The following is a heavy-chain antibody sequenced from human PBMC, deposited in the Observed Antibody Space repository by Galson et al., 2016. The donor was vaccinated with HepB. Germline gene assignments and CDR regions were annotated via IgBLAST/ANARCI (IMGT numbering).Heavy chain of an antibody. J-gene: IGHJ4*02. D-gene: IGHD6-19*01. Sequence: CAISGDSVSSNGPTWNWIRQSPSRGLEWLGRAYHRAKWYFEYAVSVEGRLTITPDTSRDHFALQLNSVTPEDTAVYFCVRGWSVRSSYFDSWGQGIQVTVSS. CDR2: AYHRAKWYF. CDR3: VRGWSVRSSYFDS. V-gene: IGHV6-1*01. CDR1: GDSVSSNGPT.